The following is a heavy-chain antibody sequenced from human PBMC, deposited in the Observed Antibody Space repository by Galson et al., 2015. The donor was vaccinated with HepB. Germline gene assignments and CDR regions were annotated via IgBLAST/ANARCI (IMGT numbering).Heavy chain of an antibody. CDR1: GFTFSSYW. CDR3: ARVTGRRYSGYDVLPLDY. J-gene: IGHJ4*02. D-gene: IGHD5-12*01. Sequence: SLRLSCAASGFTFSSYWMSWVRQAPGKGLEWVANIKQDGSEKYYVDSVKGRFTISRDNAKNSLYLQMNSLRAEDTAVYYCARVTGRRYSGYDVLPLDYWGQGTLVTVSS. CDR2: IKQDGSEK. V-gene: IGHV3-7*03.